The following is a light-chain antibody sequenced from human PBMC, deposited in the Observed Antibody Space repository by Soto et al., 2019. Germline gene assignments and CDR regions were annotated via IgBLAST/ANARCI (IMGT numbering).Light chain of an antibody. J-gene: IGKJ5*01. CDR3: QQSNTFPIT. Sequence: DLQLTQSPSSVSASVGDRVTISCRARQGIGSWVAWYEQIAGKAPKLLIYAASTLRSGVPSRFGGSGPGTHFTLTISSLQPEDFATYFCQQSNTFPITFGQGTRLEIK. V-gene: IGKV1D-12*01. CDR1: QGIGSW. CDR2: AAS.